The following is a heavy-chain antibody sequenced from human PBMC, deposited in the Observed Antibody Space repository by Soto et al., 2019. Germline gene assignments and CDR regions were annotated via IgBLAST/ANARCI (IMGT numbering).Heavy chain of an antibody. J-gene: IGHJ4*02. V-gene: IGHV3-9*01. D-gene: IGHD3-22*01. CDR1: GFTFEDYA. CDR3: AKDIYYDSSGYGV. Sequence: GGSLRLSCAASGFTFEDYAMHWVRQAAGKGLAWVSGISWNSGSIGYADSVKSGFTISRDNAQNSLYLQMNSLRAEDTALYYCAKDIYYDSSGYGVWGQGTLVTVSS. CDR2: ISWNSGSI.